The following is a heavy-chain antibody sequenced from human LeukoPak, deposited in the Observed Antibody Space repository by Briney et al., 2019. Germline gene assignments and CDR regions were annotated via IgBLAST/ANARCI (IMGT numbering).Heavy chain of an antibody. V-gene: IGHV3-21*01. D-gene: IGHD3-10*02. Sequence: GGSLRLSCAASGFTFSRYSMNWVRQAPGKGLEWVSSISSSSSYIYYTDSVKGRFTISRDNAKNSLYLQMNSLRAEDTAVYYCAELGITMIGGIWGKGTTVTISS. CDR2: ISSSSSYI. CDR1: GFTFSRYS. CDR3: AELGITMIGGI. J-gene: IGHJ6*04.